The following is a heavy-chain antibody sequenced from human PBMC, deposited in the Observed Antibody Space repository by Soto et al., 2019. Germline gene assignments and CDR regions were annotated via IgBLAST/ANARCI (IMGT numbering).Heavy chain of an antibody. V-gene: IGHV1-69*01. J-gene: IGHJ5*02. CDR3: ARDGDYYDSSGYYRPAWFDP. Sequence: QVQLVQSGAEVKKPGSSVKVSCKASGGTFSSYAISWVRQAPGQGLEWMGGIIPIFGTANYAQKFQGRVTITADESTSTAYMELSSLRSEDTAVYYCARDGDYYDSSGYYRPAWFDPWGQGTLVTVSS. CDR1: GGTFSSYA. CDR2: IIPIFGTA. D-gene: IGHD3-22*01.